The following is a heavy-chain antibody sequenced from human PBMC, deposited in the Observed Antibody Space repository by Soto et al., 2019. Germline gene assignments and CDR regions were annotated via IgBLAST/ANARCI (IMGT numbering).Heavy chain of an antibody. CDR2: IYYSGNT. V-gene: IGHV4-30-4*02. D-gene: IGHD6-19*01. CDR1: GGSTSSDNY. J-gene: IGHJ5*02. Sequence: SETLSLTCTVSGGSTSSDNYWSWIRQPPGKGLEWIGHIYYSGNTDYNPSLKSRLAISIDTSKNQFSLKLSRLRSDDTAVYYCARDLIAVAGTPWFDPWGQGTLVTVSS. CDR3: ARDLIAVAGTPWFDP.